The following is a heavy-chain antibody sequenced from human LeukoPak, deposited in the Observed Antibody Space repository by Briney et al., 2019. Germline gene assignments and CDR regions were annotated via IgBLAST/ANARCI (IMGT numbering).Heavy chain of an antibody. D-gene: IGHD6-13*01. CDR3: ARGGYSSSWYEYYYYMDV. J-gene: IGHJ6*03. Sequence: PSETLSLTCTVSGGSISINSYYWGWIRQPPGKGLEWIGSIYHSGSTYYNPSLRSRLTISVDTSKNQFSLKLSSVTAADTAVYYCARGGYSSSWYEYYYYMDVWGKGTTVTVSS. CDR1: GGSISINSYY. CDR2: IYHSGST. V-gene: IGHV4-39*01.